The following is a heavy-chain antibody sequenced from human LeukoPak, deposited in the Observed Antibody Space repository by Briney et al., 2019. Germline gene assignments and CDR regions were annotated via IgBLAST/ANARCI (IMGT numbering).Heavy chain of an antibody. J-gene: IGHJ4*02. CDR1: GFTFSSSA. CDR2: ISYDGSNK. Sequence: GRSLRLSCAASGFTFSSSAMHWVRQAPGKGLEWVAVISYDGSNKYYADSVKGRFTISRDNSKNTLYLQMNSLRAEDTAVYYCARGDVDYYDSSGYLALIDYWGQGTLVTVSS. D-gene: IGHD3-22*01. CDR3: ARGDVDYYDSSGYLALIDY. V-gene: IGHV3-30-3*01.